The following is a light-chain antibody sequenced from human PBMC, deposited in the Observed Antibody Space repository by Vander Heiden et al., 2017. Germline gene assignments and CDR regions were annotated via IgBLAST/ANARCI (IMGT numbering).Light chain of an antibody. CDR1: QSISSY. Sequence: DFQMTQSPSSLSASVGGRVTITCRASQSISSYLNWYQQKPGKAPKLLIYAASSLQSGVPSRFSGSGSGTDVTLTISSLQPEDFATYYCQQSYSTPPRTFGQGTKLEIK. CDR3: QQSYSTPPRT. CDR2: AAS. V-gene: IGKV1-39*01. J-gene: IGKJ2*01.